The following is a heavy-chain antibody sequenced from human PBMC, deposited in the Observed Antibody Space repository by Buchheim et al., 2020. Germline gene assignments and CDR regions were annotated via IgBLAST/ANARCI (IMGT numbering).Heavy chain of an antibody. J-gene: IGHJ6*02. D-gene: IGHD6-13*01. Sequence: QVQLQESGPGLVKPSETLSLTCTVSGGSISSYYWSWIRQPPGKGLEWIGYLYYSGSTNYNPSLTSRVTISVDTSKNPISLKLSSVTAADTAVFYCARVGGSSWRYYYYYGMDVWGQGTT. CDR3: ARVGGSSWRYYYYYGMDV. V-gene: IGHV4-59*12. CDR1: GGSISSYY. CDR2: LYYSGST.